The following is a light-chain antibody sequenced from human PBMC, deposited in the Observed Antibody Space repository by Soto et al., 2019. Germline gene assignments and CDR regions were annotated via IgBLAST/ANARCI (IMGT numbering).Light chain of an antibody. CDR1: QSVRSG. V-gene: IGKV3-15*01. CDR2: AAS. J-gene: IGKJ2*01. CDR3: LQHKSWPFT. Sequence: EIGLNQPPATLPSSPGERAPLSCRASQSVRSGLAWFKQKPGQAPRLLIYAASARATGIAARLSGSGSGTEFTLTISSLQSEDFAVYYCLQHKSWPFTFGQGTKLELK.